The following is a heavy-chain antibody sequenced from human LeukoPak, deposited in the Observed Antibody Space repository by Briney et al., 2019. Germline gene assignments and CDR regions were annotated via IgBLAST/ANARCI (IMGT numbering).Heavy chain of an antibody. CDR2: IIPIFGTA. CDR1: GGTFISYA. D-gene: IGHD2-8*01. CDR3: ARGIPSVHYYYYMDG. Sequence: SVKVSCKASGGTFISYAISWVRQAPGQGLEWMGGIIPIFGTANYAQKFQGRVTITADESTSTAYMELSSLRSEDTAVYYCARGIPSVHYYYYMDGWGKGTTVTVSS. V-gene: IGHV1-69*13. J-gene: IGHJ6*03.